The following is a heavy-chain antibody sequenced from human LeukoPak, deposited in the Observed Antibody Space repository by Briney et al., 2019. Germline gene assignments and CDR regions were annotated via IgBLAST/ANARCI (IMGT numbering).Heavy chain of an antibody. D-gene: IGHD2-2*01. Sequence: ASVKVSCKASGYTFTGYYMHWVRQAPGQGLEWMGWINPNSGGTNYAQKFQGRVTMTRDTSISTAYMELSRLRSDDTAVYYRARYPAGQGYFDYWGQGTLVTVSS. CDR1: GYTFTGYY. V-gene: IGHV1-2*02. CDR3: ARYPAGQGYFDY. CDR2: INPNSGGT. J-gene: IGHJ4*02.